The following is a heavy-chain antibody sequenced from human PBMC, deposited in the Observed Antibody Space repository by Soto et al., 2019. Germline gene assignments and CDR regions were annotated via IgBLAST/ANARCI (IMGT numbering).Heavy chain of an antibody. V-gene: IGHV4-38-2*01. Sequence: SETLSLTCAVSGYSISSGYYWGWIRQPPGKGLEWIGSIYHSGSTYYNPSLKSRVTISVDTSKNQFSLKLSSVTAADTAVYYCARYSSSWHDYWGQGTLVTVSS. CDR1: GYSISSGYY. D-gene: IGHD6-13*01. J-gene: IGHJ4*02. CDR3: ARYSSSWHDY. CDR2: IYHSGST.